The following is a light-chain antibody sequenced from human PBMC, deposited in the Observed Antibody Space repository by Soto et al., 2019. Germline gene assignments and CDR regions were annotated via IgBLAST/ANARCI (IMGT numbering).Light chain of an antibody. CDR2: GAF. Sequence: EIVMTQSPATLSVSPGETATLSCRASQSVSYNLAWYQQKPGQGPRLLIYGAFTRATGIPARFSGRGSGTDSTLTISSLQSEDFAVYYCQQYKNWPQLTFGGGTKVEIK. CDR3: QQYKNWPQLT. J-gene: IGKJ4*01. CDR1: QSVSYN. V-gene: IGKV3-15*01.